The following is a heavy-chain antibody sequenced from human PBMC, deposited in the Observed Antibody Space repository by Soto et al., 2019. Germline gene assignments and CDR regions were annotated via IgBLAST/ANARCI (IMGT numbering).Heavy chain of an antibody. V-gene: IGHV1-58*01. CDR1: GFTFTSSA. CDR2: IVVGSGNT. CDR3: AAGITMVRGVDY. D-gene: IGHD3-10*01. Sequence: QMQLVQSGPEVKKPGTSVKVSCKASGFTFTSSAVQWLRQARGQRLEWIGWIVVGSGNTNYAQKFQERVTITRYMSTSTAYMELSSLRSEDTAVYYCAAGITMVRGVDYWGQGTLVTVSS. J-gene: IGHJ4*02.